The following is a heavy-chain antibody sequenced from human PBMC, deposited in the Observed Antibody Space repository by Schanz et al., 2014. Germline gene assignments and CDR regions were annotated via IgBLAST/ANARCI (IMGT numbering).Heavy chain of an antibody. CDR2: IRGSGGGT. CDR1: GFTFSSYA. J-gene: IGHJ4*02. Sequence: VQLLESGGGLVQPGGSLRLSCAASGFTFSSYAMSWVRQPPGKGLEWVSSIRGSGGGTDYADSVKGRFTISRDNSKNTLYLQMSSLRTEDTAVYFCAGGRAVVTPLDFWGQGTLVTVSS. CDR3: AGGRAVVTPLDF. D-gene: IGHD2-15*01. V-gene: IGHV3-23*01.